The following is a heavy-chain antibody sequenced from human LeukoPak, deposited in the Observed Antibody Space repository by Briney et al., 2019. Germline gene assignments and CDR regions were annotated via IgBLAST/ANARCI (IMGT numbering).Heavy chain of an antibody. Sequence: PSETLSLTCTVSGGSISSYYWSWIRQPPGKGLEWIGYIYYSGSTNYNPSLKSRVTISVDTSKNQFSLKLSSVTAADTAVYYCARHERIAADCAFDIWGQGTMVTVSS. CDR2: IYYSGST. CDR1: GGSISSYY. CDR3: ARHERIAADCAFDI. J-gene: IGHJ3*02. D-gene: IGHD6-13*01. V-gene: IGHV4-59*08.